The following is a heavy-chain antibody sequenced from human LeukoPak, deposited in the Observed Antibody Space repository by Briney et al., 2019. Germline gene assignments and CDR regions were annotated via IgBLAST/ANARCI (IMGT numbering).Heavy chain of an antibody. J-gene: IGHJ5*02. D-gene: IGHD6-19*01. CDR2: IYPGDSDT. CDR1: GYXFTSYW. CDR3: ARHPLIAVAGDNWFDP. V-gene: IGHV5-51*01. Sequence: GESLKISCNGSGYXFTSYWICWVRQMPGKGLEWMGIIYPGDSDTRYSPSFQGQVTISADKSISTAYLQWSSLKASDTAMYYCARHPLIAVAGDNWFDPWGQGTLVTVSS.